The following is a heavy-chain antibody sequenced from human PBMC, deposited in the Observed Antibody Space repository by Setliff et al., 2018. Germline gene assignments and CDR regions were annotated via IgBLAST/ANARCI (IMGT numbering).Heavy chain of an antibody. Sequence: ASVKVSCKASGYTFTGRYMHWVRQAPGQGLEWMGWINPNSGGANYAQKFQGRVTVTTDTSTTTAYMELRSLRADDTAVYYCARINFYVSSGYYYAPELWGQGTTVTVSS. CDR2: INPNSGGA. D-gene: IGHD3-22*01. CDR1: GYTFTGRY. J-gene: IGHJ4*02. V-gene: IGHV1-2*02. CDR3: ARINFYVSSGYYYAPEL.